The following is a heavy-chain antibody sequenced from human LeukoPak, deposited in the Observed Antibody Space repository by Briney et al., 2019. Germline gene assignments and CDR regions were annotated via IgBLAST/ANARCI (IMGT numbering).Heavy chain of an antibody. D-gene: IGHD2-15*01. V-gene: IGHV7-4-1*02. CDR3: ARSQGYCSGGSCLQGDWFDP. CDR2: INTNTGNP. J-gene: IGHJ5*02. CDR1: GYTFTNYA. Sequence: ASVKVSCKASGYTFTNYAVNWVRQAPGQGLEWMGWINTNTGNPTYAQGFTGRLVFSLDTSVSTAYLQISSLKAEDTAVYYCARSQGYCSGGSCLQGDWFDPWGQGTLVTVSS.